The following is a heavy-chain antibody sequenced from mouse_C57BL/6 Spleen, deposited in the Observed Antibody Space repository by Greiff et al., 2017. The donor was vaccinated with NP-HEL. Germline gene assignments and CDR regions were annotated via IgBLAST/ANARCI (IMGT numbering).Heavy chain of an antibody. Sequence: QVQLQQPGAELVKPGASVKMSCKASGYTFTSYWITWVKQRPGQGLEWIGDIYPGSGSTNYNEKFKSKATLTVDTSSSTAYMQLSSLTSEDSAVYYCARRNGYYEGAMDYWGQGTSVTVSS. V-gene: IGHV1-55*01. CDR3: ARRNGYYEGAMDY. D-gene: IGHD2-3*01. CDR2: IYPGSGST. J-gene: IGHJ4*01. CDR1: GYTFTSYW.